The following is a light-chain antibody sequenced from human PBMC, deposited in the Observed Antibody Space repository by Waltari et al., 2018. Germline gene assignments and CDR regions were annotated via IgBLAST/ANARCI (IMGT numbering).Light chain of an antibody. Sequence: QSALTQPRSVSGSPGQSVTIPCPRSSSDVGLYTYVAWYQHQPGKAPKLIIYDVNKRPSGVPSRFAGSQSGNTASLTISGLQAEDEADYYCWSFAGRYTWVFGGGTKLSVL. CDR2: DVN. J-gene: IGLJ3*02. CDR1: SSDVGLYTY. CDR3: WSFAGRYTWV. V-gene: IGLV2-11*01.